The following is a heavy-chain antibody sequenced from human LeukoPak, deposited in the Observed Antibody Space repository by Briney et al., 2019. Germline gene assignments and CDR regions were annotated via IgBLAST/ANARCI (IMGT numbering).Heavy chain of an antibody. V-gene: IGHV4-61*02. J-gene: IGHJ4*02. CDR3: ARASSSSWYGGRNLVGPLNY. Sequence: SETLSLTCTVSGGSISSGSYYWSWIRQPAGKGLEWIGRIYTSGSTNYNPSLKSRVTISVDTSKNQFSLKLSSVTAADTAVYYCARASSSSWYGGRNLVGPLNYWGQGTLVTVSS. CDR2: IYTSGST. D-gene: IGHD6-13*01. CDR1: GGSISSGSYY.